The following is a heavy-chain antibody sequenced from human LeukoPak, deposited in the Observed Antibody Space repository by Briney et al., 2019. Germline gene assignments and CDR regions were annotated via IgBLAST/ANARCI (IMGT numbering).Heavy chain of an antibody. CDR3: ARDSSSSGEDYYYYMDV. CDR1: GFTFSSYW. CDR2: INSGGSST. J-gene: IGHJ6*03. V-gene: IGHV3-74*01. Sequence: GGSLRLSCAASGFTFSSYWMHWVRQAPGKGLVWVSRINSGGSSTSYAASVEGRFTISRDNAKNTLYLQMNSLRAEDTAVYYCARDSSSSGEDYYYYMDVWGKGTTVTVSS. D-gene: IGHD6-6*01.